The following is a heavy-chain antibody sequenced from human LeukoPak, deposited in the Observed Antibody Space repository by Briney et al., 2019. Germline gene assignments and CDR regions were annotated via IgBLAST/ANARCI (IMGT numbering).Heavy chain of an antibody. D-gene: IGHD5-18*01. V-gene: IGHV1-2*02. CDR1: GYTFTRYY. Sequence: GASVKVSCKASGYTFTRYYMHWVRQAPGQGLEWMGWINPNSGGTNYAQKFQGRVTMTRDTSISTAYMELSRLRSDDTAVYYCARGYSYGFSWFDPWGQGTLVTVSS. J-gene: IGHJ5*02. CDR3: ARGYSYGFSWFDP. CDR2: INPNSGGT.